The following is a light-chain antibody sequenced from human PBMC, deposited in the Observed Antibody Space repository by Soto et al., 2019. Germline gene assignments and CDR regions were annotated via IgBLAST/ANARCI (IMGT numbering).Light chain of an antibody. V-gene: IGKV3-20*01. CDR1: QSVSSSY. Sequence: EIVLTQSPGTLSLSPGGRATLSCRAIQSVSSSYLAWYQQKPGQAPRLLIYGASSRATGIPDRFSGSGSGTDFTLTISRLEPEDFAVYYCQQYGSSLSITFGQGTRLE. CDR3: QQYGSSLSIT. CDR2: GAS. J-gene: IGKJ5*01.